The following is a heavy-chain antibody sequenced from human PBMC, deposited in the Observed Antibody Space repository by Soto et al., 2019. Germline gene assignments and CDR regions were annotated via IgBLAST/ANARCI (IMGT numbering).Heavy chain of an antibody. J-gene: IGHJ6*02. CDR1: GGTFSSYA. V-gene: IGHV1-69*13. CDR2: IIPIFDTA. D-gene: IGHD5-12*01. CDR3: ARDRNIVTTPGNYFYYGMDV. Sequence: ASVKVSCKASGGTFSSYAISWVRQAPGQGLKWMGGIIPIFDTANYAQKFQGRVTITADESTTTAYMELSSLRFDDTALYYCARDRNIVTTPGNYFYYGMDVWGQGTTVTVSS.